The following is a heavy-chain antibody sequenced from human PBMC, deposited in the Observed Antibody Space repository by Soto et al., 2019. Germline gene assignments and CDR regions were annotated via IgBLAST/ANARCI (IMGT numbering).Heavy chain of an antibody. Sequence: GGSLRLSCAASGFTFSSYWMSWVRQAPGKGLEWVANIKQDGSEKYYVDSVKGRFTISRDNAKNTLYLQMNSLRAEDTAVYYCARATGDRYNWSPTSFDPWGQGTLVTVSS. D-gene: IGHD1-20*01. CDR2: IKQDGSEK. V-gene: IGHV3-7*01. CDR3: ARATGDRYNWSPTSFDP. J-gene: IGHJ5*02. CDR1: GFTFSSYW.